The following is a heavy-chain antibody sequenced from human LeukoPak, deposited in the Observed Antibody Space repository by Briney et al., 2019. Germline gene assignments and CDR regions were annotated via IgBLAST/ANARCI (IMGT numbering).Heavy chain of an antibody. CDR1: GGSISNYY. CDR2: IYYSGST. J-gene: IGHJ3*02. D-gene: IGHD2-15*01. CDR3: ARGGAEGYCSGGSCYHDAFDI. Sequence: SETLSLICTVSGGSISNYYWSWIRQPPGKGLEWIGYIYYSGSTNYNPSLKSRVTISLDTSKNQFSLKLSSVTAADTAVYYCARGGAEGYCSGGSCYHDAFDIWGQGTMVTVSS. V-gene: IGHV4-59*01.